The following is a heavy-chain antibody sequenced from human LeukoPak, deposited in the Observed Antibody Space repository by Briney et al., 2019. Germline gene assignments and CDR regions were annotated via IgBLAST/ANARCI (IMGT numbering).Heavy chain of an antibody. J-gene: IGHJ4*02. CDR3: ASRKKGMATAGFDY. V-gene: IGHV5-51*01. D-gene: IGHD5-24*01. Sequence: GESLKISCKGSGYNFTSYWTGWVRQMPGKGLEWMGIIFPGDSDTRYSPSFQGRVTISAEKSISTAYLQWSSLKASDTALYYCASRKKGMATAGFDYWGQGTLVTVSS. CDR2: IFPGDSDT. CDR1: GYNFTSYW.